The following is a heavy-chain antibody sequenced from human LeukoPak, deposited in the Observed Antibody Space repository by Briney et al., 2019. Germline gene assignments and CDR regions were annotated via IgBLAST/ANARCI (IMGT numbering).Heavy chain of an antibody. CDR1: RYTFTSYD. CDR3: ARVTSQVDY. Sequence: ASVQVSCKASRYTFTSYDINWVRQATGQGLEWMGWMNPNSGNTGYAQKLQDRVTMTRNTSISTAYMELSSLRSEDTAVYYCARVTSQVDYWGQGTLVTVSS. J-gene: IGHJ4*02. V-gene: IGHV1-8*01. CDR2: MNPNSGNT.